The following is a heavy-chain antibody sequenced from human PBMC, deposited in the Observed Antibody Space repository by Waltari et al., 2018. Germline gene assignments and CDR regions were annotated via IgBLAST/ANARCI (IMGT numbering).Heavy chain of an antibody. Sequence: QVQLQESGPGLVKPSGTLSLTCAVSGGSISSSNWWRWVRQPPGKGLEWIGEIYHSGSTNYNPSLKSRVTISVDKSKNQFSLKLSSVTAADTAVYYCARRLEDFWSGRRDYYYYYGMDVWGQGTTVTVSS. V-gene: IGHV4-4*02. CDR1: GGSISSSNW. CDR3: ARRLEDFWSGRRDYYYYYGMDV. D-gene: IGHD3-3*01. CDR2: IYHSGST. J-gene: IGHJ6*02.